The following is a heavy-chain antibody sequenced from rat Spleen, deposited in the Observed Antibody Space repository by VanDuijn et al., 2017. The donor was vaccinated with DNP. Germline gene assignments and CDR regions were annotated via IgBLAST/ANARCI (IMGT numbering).Heavy chain of an antibody. CDR1: GFTFNNYW. CDR3: ARSELAYFAY. D-gene: IGHD5-1*01. Sequence: EVQLVESGGGLVQPGRSLKLSCAASGFTFNNYWMAWIRQAPGKGLEWVASTTPDGGNTYYPDSVQGRFTISRDNVKNTLYLQMNSLRSEDTATYYCARSELAYFAYWGPGVMVTVAS. J-gene: IGHJ2*01. CDR2: TTPDGGNT. V-gene: IGHV5-31*01.